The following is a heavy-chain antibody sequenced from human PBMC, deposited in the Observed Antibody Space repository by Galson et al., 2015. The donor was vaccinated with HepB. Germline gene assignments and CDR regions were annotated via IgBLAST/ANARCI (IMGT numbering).Heavy chain of an antibody. CDR3: ARIRSEEQWLVPDC. CDR2: IDWDDDK. Sequence: PALVKPTQTLTVTCTFSGFSLSTYGMRVMWIRQPPGKALEWLARIDWDDDKFYSTSLKTRLTISKDTSKNQVVLTMTNMDPVDTATYYCARIRSEEQWLVPDCWGQGTLVTVSS. J-gene: IGHJ4*02. D-gene: IGHD6-19*01. CDR1: GFSLSTYGMR. V-gene: IGHV2-70*04.